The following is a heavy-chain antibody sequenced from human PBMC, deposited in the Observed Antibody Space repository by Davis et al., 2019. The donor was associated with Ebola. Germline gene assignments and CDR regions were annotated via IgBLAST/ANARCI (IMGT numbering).Heavy chain of an antibody. CDR3: ARDGITMIVTL. CDR1: GFTLSSYT. Sequence: GESLKISCSASGFTLSSYTMNWVRQAPGKGLEWVSSLSSSSTYIYYADSVKDRFTISRDNAKNSLYLQMNSLRAEDTAVYFCARDGITMIVTLWGQGTMVTVSS. V-gene: IGHV3-21*01. CDR2: LSSSSTYI. D-gene: IGHD3-22*01. J-gene: IGHJ3*01.